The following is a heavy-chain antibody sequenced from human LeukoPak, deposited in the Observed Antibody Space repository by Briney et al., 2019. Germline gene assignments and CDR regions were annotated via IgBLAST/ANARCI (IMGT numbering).Heavy chain of an antibody. V-gene: IGHV3-64D*06. CDR2: ISSNGGST. CDR1: GFTFSSYA. D-gene: IGHD3-10*01. J-gene: IGHJ4*02. CDR3: VKDCILLWFGELTADY. Sequence: GGSLRLSCSASGFTFSSYAMNWVRQAPGKGLEYVSAISSNGGSTYYADSVKGRFTISRDNSKNTLYLQMSSLRAEDTAVYSCVKDCILLWFGELTADYWGQGTLVTVSS.